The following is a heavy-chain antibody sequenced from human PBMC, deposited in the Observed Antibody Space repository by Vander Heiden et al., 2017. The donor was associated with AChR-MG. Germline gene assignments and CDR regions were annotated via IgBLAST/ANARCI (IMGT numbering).Heavy chain of an antibody. CDR3: AKGAGTNGLIEAFDI. J-gene: IGHJ3*02. D-gene: IGHD2-8*01. Sequence: EVQLVESGGGLVQPGRSLRLSCAASGFTFDDYAMHWVRQAPGKGLEWVSGISWNSGSIGYADSVKGRFTISRDNAKNSLYLQMNSLRAEDTALYYCAKGAGTNGLIEAFDIWGQGTMVTVSS. CDR2: ISWNSGSI. V-gene: IGHV3-9*01. CDR1: GFTFDDYA.